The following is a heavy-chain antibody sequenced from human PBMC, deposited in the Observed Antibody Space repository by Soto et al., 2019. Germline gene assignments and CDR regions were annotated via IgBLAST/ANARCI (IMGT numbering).Heavy chain of an antibody. J-gene: IGHJ6*02. CDR1: GFTFSTYG. D-gene: IGHD6-6*01. CDR3: AKVVRADTTSSNFYYYSAMDV. V-gene: IGHV3-30*18. Sequence: QVQMVESGGGVVQPGRSLRLSCAASGFTFSTYGMHWVRQAPGKGLEWVAVISNDGSNKYYADSVKGRFTISRDNSKNTLYLQMNRLRPEDTAIYYCAKVVRADTTSSNFYYYSAMDVWGQGTTVTVSS. CDR2: ISNDGSNK.